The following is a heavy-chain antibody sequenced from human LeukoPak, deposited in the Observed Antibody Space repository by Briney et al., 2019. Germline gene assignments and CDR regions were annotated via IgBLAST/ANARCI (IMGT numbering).Heavy chain of an antibody. CDR3: AKDQMSQLLFSLGPNWFDP. CDR1: GFTFSSYG. D-gene: IGHD2-2*01. V-gene: IGHV3-23*01. J-gene: IGHJ5*02. Sequence: GGSLRLSCAASGFTFSSYGMSWVRQAPGKGLEWVSAISGSGGSTYYADSVKGRLTISRDNSKNTLYLQMNSLRAEDTAVYYCAKDQMSQLLFSLGPNWFDPWGQGTLVTVSS. CDR2: ISGSGGST.